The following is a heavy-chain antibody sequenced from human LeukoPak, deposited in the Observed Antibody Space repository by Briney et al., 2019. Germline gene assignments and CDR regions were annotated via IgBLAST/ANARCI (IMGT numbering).Heavy chain of an antibody. J-gene: IGHJ6*02. Sequence: ASVKVSCKVSGYTLTELSMHWVRQAPGKGLEGMGGFDPEDGETIYAQKFQGRVTMTEDTSTDTAYMELSSLRPEDTAVYYCATLEGYSGMDVWGQGTTVTVSS. CDR2: FDPEDGET. V-gene: IGHV1-24*01. CDR3: ATLEGYSGMDV. D-gene: IGHD2-15*01. CDR1: GYTLTELS.